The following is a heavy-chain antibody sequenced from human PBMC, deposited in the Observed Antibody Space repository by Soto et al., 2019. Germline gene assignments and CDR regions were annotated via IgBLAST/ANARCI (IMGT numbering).Heavy chain of an antibody. Sequence: GSLRLSCAASGFTFSSYSMNWVRQAPGKGLEWVSSISSSSSYIYYADSVKGRFTISRDNAKNSLYLQMNSLRAEDTAVYYCAGTLGVLRFLEWLSQPGDYYYGMDVWGQGTTVTVSS. CDR2: ISSSSSYI. CDR1: GFTFSSYS. D-gene: IGHD3-3*01. V-gene: IGHV3-21*01. CDR3: AGTLGVLRFLEWLSQPGDYYYGMDV. J-gene: IGHJ6*02.